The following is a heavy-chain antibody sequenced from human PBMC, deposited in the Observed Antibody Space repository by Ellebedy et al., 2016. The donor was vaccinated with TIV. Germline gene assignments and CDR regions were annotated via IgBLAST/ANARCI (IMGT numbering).Heavy chain of an antibody. CDR1: ELTVSSSY. D-gene: IGHD2-8*01. J-gene: IGHJ3*02. Sequence: GESLKISCAASELTVSSSYMSWVRQAPGKGLEWVSVIFIDNTTYYADSVKGRFTISRDNSKNTLYIQMSSLRAEDTAVYYCARETFNDVDLKEWGIFDIWGQGTMVTVSS. CDR3: ARETFNDVDLKEWGIFDI. V-gene: IGHV3-66*01. CDR2: IFIDNTT.